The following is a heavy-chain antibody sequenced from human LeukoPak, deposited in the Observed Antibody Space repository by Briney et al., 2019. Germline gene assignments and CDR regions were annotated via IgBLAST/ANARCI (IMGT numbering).Heavy chain of an antibody. D-gene: IGHD2-2*01. CDR2: INHSGST. J-gene: IGHJ6*03. Sequence: SETLSLTCAVYGGSFSGYYWSWIRQPPGKGLEWIGEINHSGSTNYNPSLKSRVTISVDTSKNQFSLKLSSVTAADTAVYYCARCIVVVPAATDYYYYMDVWGKGTTVTVSS. CDR1: GGSFSGYY. CDR3: ARCIVVVPAATDYYYYMDV. V-gene: IGHV4-34*01.